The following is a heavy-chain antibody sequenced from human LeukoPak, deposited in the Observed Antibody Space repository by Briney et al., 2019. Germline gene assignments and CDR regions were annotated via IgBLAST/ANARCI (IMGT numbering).Heavy chain of an antibody. CDR3: AKDHGYDYVWGSYPEYYFDY. V-gene: IGHV3-30*02. J-gene: IGHJ4*02. CDR2: IRYDGSNK. D-gene: IGHD3-16*02. Sequence: GGSLRLSCAASGFTFSSYGVHWVRQAPGKGLEWVAFIRYDGSNKYYADSVKGRFTISRDNSKNTLYLQMNSLRAEDTAVYYCAKDHGYDYVWGSYPEYYFDYWGQGTLVTVSS. CDR1: GFTFSSYG.